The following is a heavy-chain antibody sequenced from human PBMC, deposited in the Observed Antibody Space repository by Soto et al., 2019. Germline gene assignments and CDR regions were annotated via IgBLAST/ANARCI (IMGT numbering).Heavy chain of an antibody. V-gene: IGHV4-34*01. Sequence: QVQLQQWGAGLLKPSETLSLTCAVYGGSFSGYFWIWIRQPPGKGLEWIGEINHSGSTNYNPSLKSRVNISVDTSKSQFTLKLSSVTAADTAVYYCARTGVKYYYGSGSPRYGMDVWGQGTTVTVSS. D-gene: IGHD3-10*01. J-gene: IGHJ6*02. CDR1: GGSFSGYF. CDR3: ARTGVKYYYGSGSPRYGMDV. CDR2: INHSGST.